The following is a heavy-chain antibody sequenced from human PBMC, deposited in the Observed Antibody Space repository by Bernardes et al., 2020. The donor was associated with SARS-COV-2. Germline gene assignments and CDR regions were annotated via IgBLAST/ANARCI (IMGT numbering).Heavy chain of an antibody. CDR2: ISSSSSYR. J-gene: IGHJ4*02. Sequence: GGSLRLSCASSGFTFSSYSMNWVRQAPGKGLEWVSSISSSSSYRYYADSVKGRFTISRDNAKNSLYLQMNSLRAEDTAVYYCARDRGPVIVVVPAGGFDYWGQGTLVTVSS. CDR1: GFTFSSYS. D-gene: IGHD2-2*01. CDR3: ARDRGPVIVVVPAGGFDY. V-gene: IGHV3-21*01.